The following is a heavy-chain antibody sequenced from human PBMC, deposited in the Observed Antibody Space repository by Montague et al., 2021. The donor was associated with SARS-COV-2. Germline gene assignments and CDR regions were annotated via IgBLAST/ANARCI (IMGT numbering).Heavy chain of an antibody. CDR2: ISNGGRT. V-gene: IGHV4-39*01. J-gene: IGHJ4*02. Sequence: SETLSLTCSVSGGSFDSDNFFWGWIRQPPGKRLVWIGVISNGGRTFDNPSLKGRVAISVHTSRNQLSLNVKSVTAADTAVYYCARHRRSDVVIYYPDFWGQGILVTVSS. CDR1: GGSFDSDNFF. CDR3: ARHRRSDVVIYYPDF. D-gene: IGHD3-10*01.